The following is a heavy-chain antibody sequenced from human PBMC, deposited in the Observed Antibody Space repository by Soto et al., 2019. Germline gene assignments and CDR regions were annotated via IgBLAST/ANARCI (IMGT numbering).Heavy chain of an antibody. CDR2: IRSRANNFAT. J-gene: IGHJ6*02. CDR1: GFIFSGSA. CDR3: AVSLYGVVLHYYYRMDV. Sequence: GGSLRLSCAASGFIFSGSAIHWVRQASGKGLEWVGRIRSRANNFATSSAASVKGRFTFSRDDSKNTAYLQMNTLKPEDTAFYYCAVSLYGVVLHYYYRMDVWGPGTSVTVSS. D-gene: IGHD3-3*01. V-gene: IGHV3-73*01.